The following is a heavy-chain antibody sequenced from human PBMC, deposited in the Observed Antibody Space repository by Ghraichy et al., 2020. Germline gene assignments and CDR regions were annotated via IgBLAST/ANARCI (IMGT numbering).Heavy chain of an antibody. D-gene: IGHD5-24*01. CDR2: ISGSGGST. V-gene: IGHV3-23*01. CDR1: GFTFSSYA. CDR3: AKDGSLEMATLIYYYFDY. Sequence: LSLTCAASGFTFSSYAMSWVRQAPGKGLEWVSAISGSGGSTYYADSVKGRFTISRDNSKNTLYLQMNSLRAEDTAVYYCAKDGSLEMATLIYYYFDYWGQGTLVTVSS. J-gene: IGHJ4*02.